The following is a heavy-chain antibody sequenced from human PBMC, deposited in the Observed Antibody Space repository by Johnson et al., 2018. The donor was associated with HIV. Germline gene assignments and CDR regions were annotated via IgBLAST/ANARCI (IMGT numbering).Heavy chain of an antibody. V-gene: IGHV3-30-3*01. D-gene: IGHD1-1*01. CDR2: ISYDGSNK. J-gene: IGHJ3*02. CDR3: ARDQRSKGLNDQTYAFDI. CDR1: GFTFSSYA. Sequence: QVQLVESGGGVVQPGRSLRLSCAASGFTFSSYAMHWVRQAPGKGLEWVAVISYDGSNKYYADSVKGRFTISRDNSKNTLYLQMNSLRAEDTAVYYCARDQRSKGLNDQTYAFDIWGQGKMVTVSS.